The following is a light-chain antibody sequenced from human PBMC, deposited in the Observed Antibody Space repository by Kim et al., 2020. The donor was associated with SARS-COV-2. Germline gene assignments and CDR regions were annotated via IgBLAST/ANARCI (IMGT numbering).Light chain of an antibody. CDR1: QSVLYSSNNKNY. CDR2: WAS. CDR3: QQYYSTLQT. J-gene: IGKJ1*01. Sequence: DIVMTQSPDSLAVSLGERATINRKSSQSVLYSSNNKNYLAWYQQRPGQPPKLLIYWASTRESGVPDRFSGSGSGTDFTLTISSLQAEDVAVYYCQQYYSTLQTFGQGTKVDIK. V-gene: IGKV4-1*01.